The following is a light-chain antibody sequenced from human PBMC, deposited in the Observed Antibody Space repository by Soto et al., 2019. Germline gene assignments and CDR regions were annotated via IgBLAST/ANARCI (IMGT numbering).Light chain of an antibody. V-gene: IGKV1-5*01. CDR2: DAS. J-gene: IGKJ4*01. CDR1: QSISSW. CDR3: QQYNSCPLT. Sequence: DIPMTQSPSTLSASVGDRVTITCRASQSISSWLAWYQQKPGKAPKLLIYDASSLESGVPSRFSGSGSGTEFTLTISSLQPDDFATYYCQQYNSCPLTFGGGTKVEIK.